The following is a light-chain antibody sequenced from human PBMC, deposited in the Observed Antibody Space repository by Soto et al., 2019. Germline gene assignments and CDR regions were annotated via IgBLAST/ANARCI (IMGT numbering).Light chain of an antibody. Sequence: DIQMTQSPSTLSGSVGDRVTITCRASQTISSWLAWYQQKPGKAPKFLIYKASILETGVPSRFSGTGSGTEFTLIISSLQPDDVATYHCQQYSTYPLTFGGGTKVDIK. V-gene: IGKV1-5*03. J-gene: IGKJ4*01. CDR2: KAS. CDR1: QTISSW. CDR3: QQYSTYPLT.